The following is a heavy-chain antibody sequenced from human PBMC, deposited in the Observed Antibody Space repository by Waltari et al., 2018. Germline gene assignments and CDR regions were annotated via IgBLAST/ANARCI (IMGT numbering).Heavy chain of an antibody. V-gene: IGHV1-18*01. CDR3: ARVGYYDKGLPAFDI. J-gene: IGHJ3*02. CDR2: ISAYNGNK. D-gene: IGHD3-22*01. Sequence: QVQLVQSGAEVKKPGASVKVSCKASGYTFTSYGISLVRHSPGQGLEWMGWISAYNGNKNYAQKLQCRVTMTTDTSTSTAYMELRSLRSDDTAVYYCARVGYYDKGLPAFDIWGQGTMVTVSS. CDR1: GYTFTSYG.